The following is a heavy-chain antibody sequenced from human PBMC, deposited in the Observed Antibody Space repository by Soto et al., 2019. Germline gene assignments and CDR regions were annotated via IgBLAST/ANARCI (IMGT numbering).Heavy chain of an antibody. V-gene: IGHV1-8*02. J-gene: IGHJ3*02. Sequence: ASVKVSCKASGYTFTSYAMHWVRQAPGQRLEWMGWMNPNSGNTGYAQKFQGRVTMTRNTSISTAYMELSSLRSEDTAVYYCARGPGWDIVVVPAALDAFDIWGQGTMVTVSS. D-gene: IGHD2-2*01. CDR3: ARGPGWDIVVVPAALDAFDI. CDR1: GYTFTSYA. CDR2: MNPNSGNT.